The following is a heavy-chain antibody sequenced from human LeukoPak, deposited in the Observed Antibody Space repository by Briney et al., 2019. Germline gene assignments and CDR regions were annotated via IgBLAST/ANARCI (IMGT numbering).Heavy chain of an antibody. CDR1: GFTFSSYG. CDR3: ARGSANWGPSVSSYGYFDY. Sequence: GGSLRLSCAASGFTFSSYGMHWVRQAPGKGLEWVAVISYDGSNKYYADSVKGRFAISRDNSKNTLYLQMSSLRAEDTAVYYCARGSANWGPSVSSYGYFDYWGQGTLVTVSS. J-gene: IGHJ4*02. V-gene: IGHV3-30*03. D-gene: IGHD7-27*01. CDR2: ISYDGSNK.